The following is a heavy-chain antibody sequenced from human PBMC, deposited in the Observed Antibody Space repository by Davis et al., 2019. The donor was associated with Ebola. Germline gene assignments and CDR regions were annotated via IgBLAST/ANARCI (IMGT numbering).Heavy chain of an antibody. CDR1: GGTFSSSA. CDR3: ARDPDILNLPPGNAYDI. D-gene: IGHD5-12*01. Sequence: ASVKVSCKASGGTFSSSAISWVRQAPGQGLEWMGWINPNSGGTKFAQKFQGRVTMSRDTSITTTYMELSRLTSDDTAVYYCARDPDILNLPPGNAYDIWGQGTMVTVSS. V-gene: IGHV1-2*02. CDR2: INPNSGGT. J-gene: IGHJ3*02.